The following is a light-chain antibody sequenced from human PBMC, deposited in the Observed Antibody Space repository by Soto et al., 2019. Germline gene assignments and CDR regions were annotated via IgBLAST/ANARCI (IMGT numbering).Light chain of an antibody. J-gene: IGKJ1*01. Sequence: DIPMTQAPSNLSASVGDTVTITCRASQSVNIWLAWYQQRPGKAPKFLIHKASTLQGGVPSRFIGSGSGTEFTLTISSLQPDDSAIYFCQQYNAYPLTFGQGTKVEV. CDR1: QSVNIW. V-gene: IGKV1-5*03. CDR2: KAS. CDR3: QQYNAYPLT.